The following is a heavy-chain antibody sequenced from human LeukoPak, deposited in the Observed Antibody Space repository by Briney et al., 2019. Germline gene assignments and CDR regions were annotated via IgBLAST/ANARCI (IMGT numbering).Heavy chain of an antibody. CDR3: ARLPMMGRLDY. D-gene: IGHD3-22*01. J-gene: IGHJ4*02. CDR2: IYYSGST. Sequence: SETLSLTCTVSGGSISSSSYYWGWIRQPPGNGLEWIGSIYYSGSTYYNPSLKSRVTISVDTSKNQFSLKLSSVTAADTAVYYCARLPMMGRLDYWGQGTLVTVSS. CDR1: GGSISSSSYY. V-gene: IGHV4-39*01.